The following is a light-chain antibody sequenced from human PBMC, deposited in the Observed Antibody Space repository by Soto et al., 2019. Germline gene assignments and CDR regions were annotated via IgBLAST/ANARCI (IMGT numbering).Light chain of an antibody. CDR3: AAWDDSLNAVV. J-gene: IGLJ2*01. CDR1: SSNIGRNT. CDR2: SNN. Sequence: QYALTQPPSASGTPGQRVTISCSGSSSNIGRNTVNWYQQLPGTAPKVLIYSNNQRPSGVPDRLSGSKSGTSASLAISGLQSEDEADYYCAAWDDSLNAVVFGGGTKVTVL. V-gene: IGLV1-44*01.